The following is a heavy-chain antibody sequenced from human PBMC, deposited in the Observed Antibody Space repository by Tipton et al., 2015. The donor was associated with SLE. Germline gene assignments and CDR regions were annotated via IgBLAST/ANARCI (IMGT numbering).Heavy chain of an antibody. J-gene: IGHJ4*02. Sequence: TLSLTCTVSGASIRSYYWNWIRQPAGKGLQWIGRIYISGSINYNPSLKSRDTMSVDTSKNQFSLRLSSVTAADTALYYCARDAGSGSTQFDYWGQGTLVTVSS. CDR2: IYISGSI. V-gene: IGHV4-4*07. D-gene: IGHD3-10*01. CDR1: GASIRSYY. CDR3: ARDAGSGSTQFDY.